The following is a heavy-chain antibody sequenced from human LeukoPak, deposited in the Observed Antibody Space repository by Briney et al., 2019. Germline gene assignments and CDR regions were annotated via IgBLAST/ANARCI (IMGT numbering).Heavy chain of an antibody. CDR1: GYTFTDYY. V-gene: IGHV1-2*02. CDR2: INPNSGGT. Sequence: VASVKVSCKASGYTFTDYYMHWVRQAPGQGLEWMGWINPNSGGTNYAQKFQGRVTMTRDTSISTAYMELSRLRSDDTAVFYCAGEEVIAAAGPTLDYWGQGALVTVSS. D-gene: IGHD6-13*01. CDR3: AGEEVIAAAGPTLDY. J-gene: IGHJ4*02.